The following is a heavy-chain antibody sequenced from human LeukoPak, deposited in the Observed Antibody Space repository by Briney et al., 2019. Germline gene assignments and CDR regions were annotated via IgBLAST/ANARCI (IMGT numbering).Heavy chain of an antibody. CDR1: GYTLTSYG. J-gene: IGHJ4*02. CDR2: ISAYNSNT. CDR3: ARDPEVGATVFDY. Sequence: SSVKVSFKASGYTLTSYGISWVRQAPGQGLEWMGWISAYNSNTNYAQKLQGRVTMTTDTSTSIVYMEMRSLRSDDTAVYYCARDPEVGATVFDYWGQGTLVTVSS. D-gene: IGHD1-26*01. V-gene: IGHV1-18*01.